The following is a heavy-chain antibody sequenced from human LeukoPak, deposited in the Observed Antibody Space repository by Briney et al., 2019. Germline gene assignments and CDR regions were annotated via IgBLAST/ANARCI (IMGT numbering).Heavy chain of an antibody. CDR2: IYYSGNT. D-gene: IGHD5-12*01. V-gene: IGHV4-59*01. CDR3: ARDRSTVAMARWGVFDY. J-gene: IGHJ4*02. Sequence: SETLSLTCSVSGGSIGTYYWSWIRQPPGKGLECIGYIYYSGNTNYNPSLKSRATISVDTSKNQFSLKLNSVTAADAAVYYCARDRSTVAMARWGVFDYWGQGTLVTVSS. CDR1: GGSIGTYY.